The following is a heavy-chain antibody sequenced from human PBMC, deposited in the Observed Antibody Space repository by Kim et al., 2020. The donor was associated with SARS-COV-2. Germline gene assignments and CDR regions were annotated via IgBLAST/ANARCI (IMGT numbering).Heavy chain of an antibody. CDR3: ATDWAAFSSGTYVFDF. D-gene: IGHD3-10*01. V-gene: IGHV3-30*02. Sequence: NSVRGRFTHSRDIAKRTLFLQMNSLRPEDTAVYYCATDWAAFSSGTYVFDFWGRGTLVTVSS. J-gene: IGHJ4*02.